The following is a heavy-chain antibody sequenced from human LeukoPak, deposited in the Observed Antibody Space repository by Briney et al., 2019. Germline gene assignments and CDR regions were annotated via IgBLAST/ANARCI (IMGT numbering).Heavy chain of an antibody. J-gene: IGHJ4*02. CDR1: GYTFTNYG. D-gene: IGHD5-18*01. CDR3: ARTPSSSILLWSEYYFDY. Sequence: ASVTVSCKASGYTFTNYGISWVRQAPGRGLEWMGWISAYNGNTNYAQKIQGRVTITTDTSTSTAYMELRSLRSDDTAVYYCARTPSSSILLWSEYYFDYWGQGTLVTVSS. V-gene: IGHV1-18*04. CDR2: ISAYNGNT.